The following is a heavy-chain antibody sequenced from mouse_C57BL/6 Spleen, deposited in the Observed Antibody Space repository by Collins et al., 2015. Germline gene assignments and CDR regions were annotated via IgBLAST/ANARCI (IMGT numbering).Heavy chain of an antibody. Sequence: EVQLVESGGDLVKPGGSLKLSCAASGFTFSRYGMSWVRRTPDKRLEWVATISSDGIYTYYPDSVKGRFTISRDSPKITLYLQMSSLKSEDTAMYYCTNLIYYDYDVFAYWGQGTLVTVSA. CDR2: ISSDGIYT. V-gene: IGHV5-6*01. CDR3: TNLIYYDYDVFAY. D-gene: IGHD2-4*01. J-gene: IGHJ3*01. CDR1: GFTFSRYG.